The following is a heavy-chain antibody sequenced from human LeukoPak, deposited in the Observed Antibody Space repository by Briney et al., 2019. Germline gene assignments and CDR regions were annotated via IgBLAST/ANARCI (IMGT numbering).Heavy chain of an antibody. CDR3: ARLIPAGGTGDAFDI. CDR2: IIPIFGTT. V-gene: IGHV1-69*13. CDR1: GGTFSSYT. D-gene: IGHD6-13*01. J-gene: IGHJ3*02. Sequence: ASVKVSCKASGGTFSSYTIGWVRQAPGQGLEWMGGIIPIFGTTNYAQKFQGRVTLSADEPTSTAYMELTSLRSEDTAVYYCARLIPAGGTGDAFDIWGQGTMTTVSS.